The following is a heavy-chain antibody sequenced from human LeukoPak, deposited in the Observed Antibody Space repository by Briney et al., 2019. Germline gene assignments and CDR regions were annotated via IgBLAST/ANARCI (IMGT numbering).Heavy chain of an antibody. CDR2: IRSSSNYI. Sequence: GGSLRLSCAASGFTFSSYSLNWVRQARGKGLVWVSSIRSSSNYIYYADSVKGRFTISRDNAKNSLYLQMISLRAENTAVYYCARVHSGSYSNYWGQGTLVTVSS. V-gene: IGHV3-21*01. D-gene: IGHD1-26*01. CDR1: GFTFSSYS. J-gene: IGHJ4*02. CDR3: ARVHSGSYSNY.